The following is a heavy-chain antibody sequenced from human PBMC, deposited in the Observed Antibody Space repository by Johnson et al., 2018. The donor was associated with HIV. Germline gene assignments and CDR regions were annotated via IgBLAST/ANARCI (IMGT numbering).Heavy chain of an antibody. Sequence: VQVLESGRDLVQWGGSLRLSCAASGFTFSSYAMHWVRQAPGKGLEWVSGINWNGGSTGYADSVKGRFTISRENAKNSLYLQMNSLGAGDTAVYYCAKDQWSSSWTNDAFDIWGQGTMVTVSS. J-gene: IGHJ3*02. D-gene: IGHD6-13*01. CDR2: INWNGGST. V-gene: IGHV3-64*07. CDR1: GFTFSSYA. CDR3: AKDQWSSSWTNDAFDI.